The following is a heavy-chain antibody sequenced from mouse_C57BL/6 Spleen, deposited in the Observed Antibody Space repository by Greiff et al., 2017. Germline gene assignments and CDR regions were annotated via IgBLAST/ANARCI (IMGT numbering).Heavy chain of an antibody. CDR3: ARCDYDEVYYYAMDY. V-gene: IGHV1-76*01. J-gene: IGHJ4*01. CDR1: GYTFTDYY. CDR2: IYPGSGNT. Sequence: QVQLKESGAELVRPGASVKLSCKASGYTFTDYYINWVKQRPGPGLEWIARIYPGSGNTYYNEKFKGKATLTAEKSSSTAYMQLSSLTSEDSAVYFCARCDYDEVYYYAMDYWGQGTSVTVSS. D-gene: IGHD2-4*01.